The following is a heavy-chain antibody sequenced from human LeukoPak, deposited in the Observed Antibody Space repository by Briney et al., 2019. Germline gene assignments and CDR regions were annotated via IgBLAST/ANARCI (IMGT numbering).Heavy chain of an antibody. J-gene: IGHJ3*02. CDR3: ATVGDNWNYLAFDI. CDR1: GYTLTELS. CDR2: FDPEDGET. V-gene: IGHV1-24*01. D-gene: IGHD1-7*01. Sequence: ASVTVSFKFSGYTLTELSMHWVRQAPGKGLEWMGGFDPEDGETIYAQKFQGRVTMTEDTSTDTAYMELSSLRSEDTAVYYCATVGDNWNYLAFDIWGQGTMVTVSS.